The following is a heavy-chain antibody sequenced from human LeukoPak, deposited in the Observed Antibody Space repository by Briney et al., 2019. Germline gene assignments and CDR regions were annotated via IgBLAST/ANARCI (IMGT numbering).Heavy chain of an antibody. CDR1: GASFSGYY. J-gene: IGHJ3*02. CDR2: INHSGST. CDR3: TKSDGYGLIRI. Sequence: SETLSLTCAVYGASFSGYYWSWIRQPPGKGLEWIGEINHSGSTNYNPSLKSRVTISVDTSKNQFSLKVISMTAADTAVYYCTKSDGYGLIRICGRGTMVTVSS. V-gene: IGHV4-34*01. D-gene: IGHD3-10*01.